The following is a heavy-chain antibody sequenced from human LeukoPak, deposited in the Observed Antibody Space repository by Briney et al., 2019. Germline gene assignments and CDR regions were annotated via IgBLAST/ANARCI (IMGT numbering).Heavy chain of an antibody. CDR2: IIALFGTA. V-gene: IGHV1-69*13. Sequence: SVKVSCKASGGTFSSYAISWVRQAPGQGLEWMGGIIALFGTANYAQKFQGRLTITADESTSTAYMELSSLRSEDTAVYYCARIRDGYNSYFSYGMDVWGQGTTVTVSS. CDR3: ARIRDGYNSYFSYGMDV. D-gene: IGHD5-24*01. J-gene: IGHJ6*02. CDR1: GGTFSSYA.